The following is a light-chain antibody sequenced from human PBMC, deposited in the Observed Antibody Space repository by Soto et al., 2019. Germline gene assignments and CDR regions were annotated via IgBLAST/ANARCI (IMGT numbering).Light chain of an antibody. V-gene: IGKV3-20*01. CDR1: QSVSSY. CDR3: QQYGSSGT. CDR2: GAS. J-gene: IGKJ1*01. Sequence: VVLPQSPATLSLSPGERSTLSCRASQSVSSYLAWYQQKPGQAPRLLIYGASNRATGIPDRFSGSGSGTDFTLTISRLEPEDFAVYYCQQYGSSGTFGQGPRWIS.